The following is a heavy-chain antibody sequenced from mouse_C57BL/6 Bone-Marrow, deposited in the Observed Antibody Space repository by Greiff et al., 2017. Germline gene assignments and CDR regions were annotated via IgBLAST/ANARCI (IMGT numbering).Heavy chain of an antibody. Sequence: EVQLVESGGGLVQPGGSLSLSCAASGFTFTDYYMSWVRQPPGKALEWVGFIRNKANGYTTEYSASVKGRFTISRDNSQSILYLQMNALRAEDSATYYCARYTTYGSSYVDYWGQGTTLTVSS. CDR1: GFTFTDYY. CDR2: IRNKANGYTT. CDR3: ARYTTYGSSYVDY. D-gene: IGHD1-1*01. V-gene: IGHV7-3*01. J-gene: IGHJ2*01.